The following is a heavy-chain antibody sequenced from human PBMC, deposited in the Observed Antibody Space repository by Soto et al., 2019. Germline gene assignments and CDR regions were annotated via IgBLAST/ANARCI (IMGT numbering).Heavy chain of an antibody. D-gene: IGHD6-6*01. CDR2: IKQDGSEK. Sequence: PGGSLRLSCAASGFTFSSYWMSWVRQAPGKGLEWVANIKQDGSEKYYVDSVKGRFTISRDNAKNSLYLQMNSLRAEDTAVYYCARDHGSQYSSSSGGMDVWGQGTTVTVSS. CDR3: ARDHGSQYSSSSGGMDV. CDR1: GFTFSSYW. V-gene: IGHV3-7*03. J-gene: IGHJ6*02.